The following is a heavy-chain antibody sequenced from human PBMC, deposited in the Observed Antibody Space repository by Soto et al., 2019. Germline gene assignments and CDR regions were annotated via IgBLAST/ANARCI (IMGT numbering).Heavy chain of an antibody. CDR2: FDPEDGET. J-gene: IGHJ4*01. CDR3: ATCARGSTSCYNYFDY. D-gene: IGHD2-2*02. V-gene: IGHV1-24*01. CDR1: GYTLTELS. Sequence: ASVKVSCKVSGYTLTELSMHWVRQAPGKGLEWMGGFDPEDGETIYAQKFQGRVTMTEDTSTDTAYMELSSLRSEDTAVYYCATCARGSTSCYNYFDYWGHGTLVTVSS.